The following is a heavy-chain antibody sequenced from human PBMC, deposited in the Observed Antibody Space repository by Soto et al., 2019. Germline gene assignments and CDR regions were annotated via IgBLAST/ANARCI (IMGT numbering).Heavy chain of an antibody. CDR3: ARADRLATIESNPHLAS. V-gene: IGHV3-33*01. Sequence: QVQRVESGVGVVQPGRSLRLSCTASGFTFSSYGMHWVRQAQCKALEWVTVIWYDGSKKYYADSVKCRFTISRDNSNNTMYRQMHSTRDEVTAVYYCARADRLATIESNPHLASWGQGTLDTVSS. J-gene: IGHJ5*02. D-gene: IGHD5-12*01. CDR2: IWYDGSKK. CDR1: GFTFSSYG.